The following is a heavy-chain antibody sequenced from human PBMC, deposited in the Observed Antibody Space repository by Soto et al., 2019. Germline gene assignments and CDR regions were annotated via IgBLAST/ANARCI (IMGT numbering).Heavy chain of an antibody. J-gene: IGHJ5*02. V-gene: IGHV1-69*01. D-gene: IGHD6-6*01. CDR1: GGTFSSYA. Sequence: QVQLVQSGAEVKKPGSSVKVSCKASGGTFSSYAISWVRQAPGQGLEWMGGIIPIFGTANYAQKFQGRVTITADESPSTAYMELSSLRSEDTAVYYCARDPQYSSSSWDNWFDPWGQGTLVTVSS. CDR3: ARDPQYSSSSWDNWFDP. CDR2: IIPIFGTA.